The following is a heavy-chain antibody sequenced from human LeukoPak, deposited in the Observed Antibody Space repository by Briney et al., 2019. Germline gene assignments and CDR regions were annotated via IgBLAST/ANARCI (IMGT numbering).Heavy chain of an antibody. CDR1: GFTFSSYE. J-gene: IGHJ4*02. CDR2: ISSSGSTI. V-gene: IGHV3-48*03. D-gene: IGHD3-10*01. CDR3: AKGGFYGSASYYKGYFDY. Sequence: GGSLRLSCAASGFTFSSYEMNWVRQAPGKGLEWVSYISSSGSTIYYADSVKGRFTISRDNSKNTLYLQMNSLRAEDTAVYYCAKGGFYGSASYYKGYFDYWGQGTLVAVSS.